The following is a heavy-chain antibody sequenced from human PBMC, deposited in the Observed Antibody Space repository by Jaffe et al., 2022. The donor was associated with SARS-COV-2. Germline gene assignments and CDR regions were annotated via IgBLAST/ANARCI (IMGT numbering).Heavy chain of an antibody. J-gene: IGHJ4*02. CDR3: ATDLLGATAH. CDR1: GFTFKSHW. V-gene: IGHV3-7*03. D-gene: IGHD1-26*01. Sequence: EVQLVESGGGLVQPGGSLRLSCAASGFTFKSHWMDWVRQAPGKGLEWVANIKYDGSDRNYVGSVKGRFTVSRDNSKNSLYLQMNSLRAEDTAVYYCATDLLGATAHWGQGILVTVSS. CDR2: IKYDGSDR.